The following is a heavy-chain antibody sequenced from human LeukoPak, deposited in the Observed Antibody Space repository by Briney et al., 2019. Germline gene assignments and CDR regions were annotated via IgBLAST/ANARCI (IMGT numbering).Heavy chain of an antibody. CDR2: INTDGSST. J-gene: IGHJ4*02. CDR1: GFTFSSSL. Sequence: GESLRLSCAASGFTFSSSLIHWVRQGPGKGPVWVSLINTDGSSTNYADSVKGRFTISRDNAKNTLFLHMDSLRAEDTAVYYCAFGTGWFFNYWDQGTLVTVSS. D-gene: IGHD6-19*01. V-gene: IGHV3-74*01. CDR3: AFGTGWFFNY.